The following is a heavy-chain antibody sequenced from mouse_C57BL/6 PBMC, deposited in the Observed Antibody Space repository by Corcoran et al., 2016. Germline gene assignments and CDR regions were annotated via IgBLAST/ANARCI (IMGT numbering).Heavy chain of an antibody. V-gene: IGHV3-6*01. Sequence: DVQLQESGPGLVKPSQSLSLTCSVTGYSITSDYYWNWIRQFPGNKLEWMGYISYDGSNNYNPSLKNRISITRDTSKNQFFLKLNSVTTEDTATYYCARDWYFDVWGTGTTVTVSS. J-gene: IGHJ1*03. CDR1: GYSITSDYY. CDR2: ISYDGSN. CDR3: ARDWYFDV.